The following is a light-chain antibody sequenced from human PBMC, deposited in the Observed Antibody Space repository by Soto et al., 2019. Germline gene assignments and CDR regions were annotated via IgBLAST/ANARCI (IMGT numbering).Light chain of an antibody. J-gene: IGLJ2*01. CDR3: ATWDDSLNGAV. CDR2: SNN. Sequence: QSVLTQPPSASGTPGQRVTISCSGSSSNIGGNTVSWYRQLPETAPKLLIYSNNERPSGVPDRFSGSKSGTSASLAISGLQSEDGADYYCATWDDSLNGAVFGGGTKLTVL. V-gene: IGLV1-44*01. CDR1: SSNIGGNT.